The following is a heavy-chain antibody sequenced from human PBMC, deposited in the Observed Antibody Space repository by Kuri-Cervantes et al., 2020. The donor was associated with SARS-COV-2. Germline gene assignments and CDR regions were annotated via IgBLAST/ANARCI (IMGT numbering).Heavy chain of an antibody. J-gene: IGHJ2*01. CDR2: IYYSGST. CDR3: AREPPGWLRNSGENWYFDL. CDR1: GGSISSYY. V-gene: IGHV4-59*01. D-gene: IGHD5-12*01. Sequence: GSLRLSCTVSGGSISSYYWSWIRQPPGKGLEWIGYIYYSGSTNYNPSLKSRVTISVDTSKNQFSLKLSSATAAGTAVYYCAREPPGWLRNSGENWYFDLWGRGTLVTVSS.